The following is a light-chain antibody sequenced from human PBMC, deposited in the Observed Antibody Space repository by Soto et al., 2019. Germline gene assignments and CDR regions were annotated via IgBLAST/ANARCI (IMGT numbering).Light chain of an antibody. V-gene: IGLV2-14*01. CDR3: NSYTSSSTLV. J-gene: IGLJ2*01. Sequence: QSALTQPASVSGSPGQSITISCTGASSDVGGYNYVSWYQHHPGKAPKLMIYEVSNRPSGVSNRFSGSKSGNTASLTISGLQAEEEADYYCNSYTSSSTLVFGGGTKLTVL. CDR2: EVS. CDR1: SSDVGGYNY.